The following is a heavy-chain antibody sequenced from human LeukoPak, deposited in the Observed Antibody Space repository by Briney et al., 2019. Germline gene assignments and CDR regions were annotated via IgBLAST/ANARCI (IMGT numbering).Heavy chain of an antibody. D-gene: IGHD3-3*01. CDR2: INHSGST. J-gene: IGHJ2*01. CDR3: ARHQGVVDL. V-gene: IGHV4-34*01. CDR1: GGSFSGFF. Sequence: PSETLSLTCAVYGGSFSGFFWTWIRQPPGKGLEWIGEINHSGSTNYNPSLKSRVTISVDTSKNQFSLKLSSVTVADTAVYYCARHQGVVDLWAVAPWSLSPQ.